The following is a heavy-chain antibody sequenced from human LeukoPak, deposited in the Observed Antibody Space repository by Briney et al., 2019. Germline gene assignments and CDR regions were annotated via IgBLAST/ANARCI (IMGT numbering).Heavy chain of an antibody. CDR1: GFTFDDYG. CDR3: AGDDYYYGSGIRLGMDV. D-gene: IGHD3-10*01. V-gene: IGHV3-20*04. J-gene: IGHJ6*02. Sequence: GGSLRLSCAASGFTFDDYGMSWVRQAPGKGLEWVSGINWNGGSTGYADSVKGRFTISGDNAKNSLYLQMNSLRAEDTALYYCAGDDYYYGSGIRLGMDVWGQGTTVTVSS. CDR2: INWNGGST.